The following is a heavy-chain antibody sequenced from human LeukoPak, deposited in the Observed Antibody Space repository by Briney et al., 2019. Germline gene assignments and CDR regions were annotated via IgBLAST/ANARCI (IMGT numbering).Heavy chain of an antibody. J-gene: IGHJ4*02. D-gene: IGHD2-2*01. CDR1: GFTVSSSY. V-gene: IGHV3-66*01. Sequence: GGSLRLSCAASGFTVSSSYMSWVRQAPGKGLEWVSFVTGDKLYFADSVMGRFTISRDNAKSTLYLQMNNLRADDTAVYYCVRDMHGPHDYWGQGTLVTVSA. CDR2: FVTGDKL. CDR3: VRDMHGPHDY.